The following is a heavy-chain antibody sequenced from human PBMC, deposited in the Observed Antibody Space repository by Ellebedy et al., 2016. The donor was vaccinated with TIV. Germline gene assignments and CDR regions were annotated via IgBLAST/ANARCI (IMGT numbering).Heavy chain of an antibody. V-gene: IGHV1-69*13. CDR3: ARGRLWFGELHYYFDY. CDR1: GGTFSSYA. J-gene: IGHJ4*02. Sequence: SVKVSCXASGGTFSSYAISWVRQAPGQGLEWMGGIIPIFGTANYAQKFQGRVTITADESTSTAYMELSSLRSEDTAVYYCARGRLWFGELHYYFDYWGQGTLVTVSS. CDR2: IIPIFGTA. D-gene: IGHD3-10*01.